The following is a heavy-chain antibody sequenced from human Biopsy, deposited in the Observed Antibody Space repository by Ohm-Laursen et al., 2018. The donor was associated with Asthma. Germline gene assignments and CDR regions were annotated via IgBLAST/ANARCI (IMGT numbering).Heavy chain of an antibody. J-gene: IGHJ4*02. CDR1: GFTLSDYY. CDR2: ISSSGATI. V-gene: IGHV3-11*01. CDR3: ARVMELELLDY. Sequence: GSLRLSCTASGFTLSDYYMSWIRQAPGKGLEWVSYISSSGATIYYADSVRGRFTISRDNAKNSLYLQMNSLRAEDTAVYYCARVMELELLDYWGQGTLVTVSS. D-gene: IGHD1-7*01.